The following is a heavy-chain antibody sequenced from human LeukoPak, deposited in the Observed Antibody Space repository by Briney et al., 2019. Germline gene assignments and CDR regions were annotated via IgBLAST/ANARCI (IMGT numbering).Heavy chain of an antibody. CDR1: GFTFSSYA. Sequence: SGGSLRLSCAASGFTFSSYAMSWVRQAPGKGLEWVSAISGGGGSTYYADSVKGRFTISRDNSKNTLYLQMNSLRAEDTAVYYCAKDREVVVVAATTFDIWGQGTMVTVSS. CDR2: ISGGGGST. J-gene: IGHJ3*02. V-gene: IGHV3-23*01. D-gene: IGHD2-15*01. CDR3: AKDREVVVVAATTFDI.